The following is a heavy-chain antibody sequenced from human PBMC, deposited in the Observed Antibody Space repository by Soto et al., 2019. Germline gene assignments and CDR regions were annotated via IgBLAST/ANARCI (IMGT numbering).Heavy chain of an antibody. CDR1: GYTFTGYY. Sequence: QVQLVQSGAEVKKPGASVKVSCKASGYTFTGYYMHWVRQAPGHGLEWMGWINPNSGGTNYAQKLQGWVTMARDASISTAYMELSRLRSDDTAVYYCASETAYYDYIWGSYRSLVDAFDIWGQGTMVTVSS. D-gene: IGHD3-16*02. J-gene: IGHJ3*02. V-gene: IGHV1-2*04. CDR2: INPNSGGT. CDR3: ASETAYYDYIWGSYRSLVDAFDI.